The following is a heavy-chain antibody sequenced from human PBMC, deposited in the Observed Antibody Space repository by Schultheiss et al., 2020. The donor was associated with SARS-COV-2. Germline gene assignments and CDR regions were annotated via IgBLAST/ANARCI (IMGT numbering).Heavy chain of an antibody. CDR1: GGSISSGSYY. CDR3: ARGAGSHYYLMDV. V-gene: IGHV4-61*01. J-gene: IGHJ6*03. Sequence: SETLSLTCTVSGGSISSGSYYWSWIRQPPGKGLEWIGYMYYLGTTNYNASLKGRVTVSLDTSKNQFSLKMSSMTAADTAVYYCARGAGSHYYLMDVWGKGTTVTVSS. D-gene: IGHD4/OR15-4a*01. CDR2: MYYLGTT.